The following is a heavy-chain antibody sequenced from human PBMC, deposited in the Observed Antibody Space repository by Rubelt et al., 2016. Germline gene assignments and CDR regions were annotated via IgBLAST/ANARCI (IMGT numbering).Heavy chain of an antibody. CDR2: IYYSGST. CDR1: GASISSDY. J-gene: IGHJ5*02. Sequence: QVQLQESGPGLVKPSETLSLTCTVSGASISSDYWSWIRQPPGKGLEWIGYIYYSGSTNYSPSLKSRVTMSVDTSKNQFSRKLTSWTAADTAVYYCAGDYGGNSAVSWGRGTLITVSS. CDR3: AGDYGGNSAVS. V-gene: IGHV4-59*12. D-gene: IGHD4-23*01.